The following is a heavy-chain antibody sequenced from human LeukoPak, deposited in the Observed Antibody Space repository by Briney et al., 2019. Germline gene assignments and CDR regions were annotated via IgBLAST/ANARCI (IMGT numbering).Heavy chain of an antibody. Sequence: GRSLRLSCACSGFTFDDYAMHWVRQTPGKGLEWVSGISWNSGNIAYADFVGGRFTISRDNAKNSLSLQMNSLSDEDTAVYYCAKDAYGGATFFYYMDVWGKGTTVTVSS. CDR1: GFTFDDYA. CDR3: AKDAYGGATFFYYMDV. D-gene: IGHD2/OR15-2a*01. J-gene: IGHJ6*03. CDR2: ISWNSGNI. V-gene: IGHV3-9*01.